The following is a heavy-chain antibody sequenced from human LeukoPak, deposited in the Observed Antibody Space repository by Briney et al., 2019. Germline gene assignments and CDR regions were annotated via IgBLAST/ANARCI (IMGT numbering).Heavy chain of an antibody. V-gene: IGHV4-31*03. CDR2: IYYSGTT. CDR3: ARDQEDSGTDY. Sequence: SSQTLSPTCTVSGGSISSGDYYWSWIRQHPGQGLEWIGYIYYSGTTYYNPSLKSRVTISLDTSKNQFSLKLSSVTAADTAVYYCARDQEDSGTDYWGQGTLVTVSS. D-gene: IGHD3-10*01. CDR1: GGSISSGDYY. J-gene: IGHJ4*02.